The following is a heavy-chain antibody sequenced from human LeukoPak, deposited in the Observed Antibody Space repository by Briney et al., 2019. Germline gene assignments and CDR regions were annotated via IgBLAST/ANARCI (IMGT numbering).Heavy chain of an antibody. J-gene: IGHJ4*02. CDR2: INPDGSST. CDR3: ARAVVPAAVPYF. D-gene: IGHD2-15*01. Sequence: GGSLRLSCAGSGFIFSNYWMHWVRQAPGKGLVWVARINPDGSSTAYADSVKGRFTLSRDNARKTLFLQMNSLRVDDTAVYCCARAVVPAAVPYFWGQGTLVTVSP. V-gene: IGHV3-74*03. CDR1: GFIFSNYW.